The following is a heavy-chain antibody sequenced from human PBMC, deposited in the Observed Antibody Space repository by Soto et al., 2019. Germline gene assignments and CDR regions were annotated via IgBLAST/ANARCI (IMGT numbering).Heavy chain of an antibody. J-gene: IGHJ3*02. CDR2: INSDGSST. D-gene: IGHD2-2*01. V-gene: IGHV3-74*01. CDR3: ARSGCSTSSCPHDAFDI. CDR1: GCTCSRCW. Sequence: PGGSLRLSRAASGCTCSRCWTHWVRQAPGKGLVWVSRINSDGSSTGYADSVKGRFTISRDNAKNTLYLQMNSLRDEDTAVYYCARSGCSTSSCPHDAFDIWGQGTMVTVSS.